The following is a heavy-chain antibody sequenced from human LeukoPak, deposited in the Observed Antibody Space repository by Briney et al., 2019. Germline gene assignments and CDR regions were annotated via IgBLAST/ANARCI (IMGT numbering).Heavy chain of an antibody. J-gene: IGHJ6*03. D-gene: IGHD3-10*01. V-gene: IGHV3-53*01. Sequence: GGSLRLSCAASGFTVSSSYMSWVRQAPGKGLEWVSIIYSDGSTYYADSVKGRFTISRDNSKNTLYLQMNSLRAEDTAVYYCARERGLAYYMDVWGKGTTVTVSS. CDR1: GFTVSSSY. CDR3: ARERGLAYYMDV. CDR2: IYSDGST.